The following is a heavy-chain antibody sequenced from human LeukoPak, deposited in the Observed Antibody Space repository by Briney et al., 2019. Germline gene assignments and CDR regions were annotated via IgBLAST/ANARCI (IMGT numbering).Heavy chain of an antibody. Sequence: SETLSLTCTVSGGSISGSSDYWGWIRQPPRKGLEWIGSIYYSGNTYYNPSLKSRVTISLDTSKNQFSLKLSSVTAADTAVYYCARQSVRAIAIAARPGNYFDYWGQGTLVTVSS. CDR1: GGSISGSSDY. D-gene: IGHD6-6*01. V-gene: IGHV4-39*01. J-gene: IGHJ4*02. CDR2: IYYSGNT. CDR3: ARQSVRAIAIAARPGNYFDY.